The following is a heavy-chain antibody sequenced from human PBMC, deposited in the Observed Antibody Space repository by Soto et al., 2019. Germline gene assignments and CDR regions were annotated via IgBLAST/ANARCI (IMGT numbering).Heavy chain of an antibody. Sequence: QVQLQQWGAGLLKPSETLSLTCAVYGGSFSGYYWSWIRQPPGKGLEWIGEINHSGSTNYNPSFKSRVTISVDTSKNQFSLKLSSVTAAYTAVYYCARGPLVVPDAFDIWGQGTMVTVSS. D-gene: IGHD2-15*01. CDR3: ARGPLVVPDAFDI. J-gene: IGHJ3*02. V-gene: IGHV4-34*01. CDR2: INHSGST. CDR1: GGSFSGYY.